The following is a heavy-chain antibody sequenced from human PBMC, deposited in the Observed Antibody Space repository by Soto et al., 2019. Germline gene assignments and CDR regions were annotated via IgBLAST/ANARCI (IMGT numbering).Heavy chain of an antibody. CDR1: GGTISSYA. Sequence: QVQLVQSGAEVKKPGSSAKVSCSASGGTISSYAITWVRQAPGQGLEWMGGFIPIIGTTNYAQKFQGRVTITADESTSTSYMEVSNLRSEDTAVYYCASLVVLEDSTGDWIDPWGQGTLVTVSS. V-gene: IGHV1-69*01. D-gene: IGHD7-27*01. CDR2: FIPIIGTT. CDR3: ASLVVLEDSTGDWIDP. J-gene: IGHJ5*02.